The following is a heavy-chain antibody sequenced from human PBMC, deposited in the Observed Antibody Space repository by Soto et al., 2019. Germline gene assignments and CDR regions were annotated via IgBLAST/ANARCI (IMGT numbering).Heavy chain of an antibody. V-gene: IGHV3-33*01. J-gene: IGHJ4*02. CDR2: IWYDGSNK. D-gene: IGHD6-13*01. CDR1: GFTFSSYG. Sequence: QVQLVESGGGVVQPGRSLRLSCAASGFTFSSYGMHWVRQAPGKGLEWVAVIWYDGSNKYYADSVKGRFTISRDNSKNTLYLQMNSLTAEDTAVYYCARDIAAAGAFDYWGQGTLVTVSS. CDR3: ARDIAAAGAFDY.